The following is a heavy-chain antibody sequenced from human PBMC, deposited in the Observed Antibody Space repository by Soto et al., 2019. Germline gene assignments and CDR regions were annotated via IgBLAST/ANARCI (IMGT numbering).Heavy chain of an antibody. J-gene: IGHJ6*01. Sequence: ASVKVSCKASGYTFISHGISWVRQAPGQGLEWMGWISGKNGNTNYAQKLQGRVTLTTDTSTSTAYMELRSLRSDVTAVNYCAIVSASLVVVTDSGMDVRGQGTTFRVPS. D-gene: IGHD2-8*02. CDR1: GYTFISHG. CDR2: ISGKNGNT. V-gene: IGHV1-18*04. CDR3: AIVSASLVVVTDSGMDV.